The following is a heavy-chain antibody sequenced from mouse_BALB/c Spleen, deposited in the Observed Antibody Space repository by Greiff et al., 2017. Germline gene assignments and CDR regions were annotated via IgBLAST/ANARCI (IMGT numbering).Heavy chain of an antibody. CDR3: VSRYDGYPWDY. D-gene: IGHD2-3*01. CDR2: IRSKSNNYAT. J-gene: IGHJ4*01. V-gene: IGHV10-1*02. Sequence: DVQLVESGGGLVQPKGSLKLSCAASGFTFNTYAMNWVRQAPGKGLEWVARIRSKSNNYATYYADSVKDRFTISRDDSQSMLYLQMNNLKTEDTAMYYCVSRYDGYPWDYWGQGTSVTVSS. CDR1: GFTFNTYA.